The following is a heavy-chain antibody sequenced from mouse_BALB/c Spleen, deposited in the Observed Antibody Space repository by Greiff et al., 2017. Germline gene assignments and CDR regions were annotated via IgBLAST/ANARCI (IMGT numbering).Heavy chain of an antibody. CDR3: ARSDYDYSFDY. CDR1: GYSFTSYY. J-gene: IGHJ2*01. CDR2: IFPGSGNT. V-gene: IGHV1-66*01. D-gene: IGHD2-4*01. Sequence: VKLQESGPELVKPGASVKISCKASGYSFTSYYIHWVKQRPGQGLEWIGWIFPGSGNTKYNEKFKGKATLTADTSSSTAYMQLSSLTSEDSAVYFCARSDYDYSFDYWGQGTTLTVSS.